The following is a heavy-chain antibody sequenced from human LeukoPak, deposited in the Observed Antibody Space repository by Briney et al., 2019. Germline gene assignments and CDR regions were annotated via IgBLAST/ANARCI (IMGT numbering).Heavy chain of an antibody. D-gene: IGHD6-19*01. CDR1: GFTFSNYW. Sequence: GGSLRLSCEGSGFTFSNYWMSWVRQAPGKGLEWVANIQQHGSETYYGDSVKGRFTISRDNAKNSLYLQMNSLRAEDTAVYYCARDRPGGWASDCWGQGTLVTVSS. V-gene: IGHV3-7*01. CDR2: IQQHGSET. CDR3: ARDRPGGWASDC. J-gene: IGHJ4*02.